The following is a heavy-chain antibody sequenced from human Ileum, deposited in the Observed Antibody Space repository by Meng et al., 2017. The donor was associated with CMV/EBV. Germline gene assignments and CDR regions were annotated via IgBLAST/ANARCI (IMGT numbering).Heavy chain of an antibody. CDR2: INPKNGDT. CDR1: GYTFIGYY. J-gene: IGHJ4*02. CDR3: ARTTRVLPAAKGFDY. D-gene: IGHD2-2*01. V-gene: IGHV1-2*02. Sequence: SGYTFIGYYVHWVRQAPGQGLEWMGWINPKNGDTNYDQKFQGRVTMTTDTSISTAFMDLNSLRSDDTALYYCARTTRVLPAAKGFDYWGQGTLVTVSS.